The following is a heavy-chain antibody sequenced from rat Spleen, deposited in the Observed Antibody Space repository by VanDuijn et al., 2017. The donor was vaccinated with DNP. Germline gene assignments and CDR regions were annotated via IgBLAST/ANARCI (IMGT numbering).Heavy chain of an antibody. CDR1: GFPFSDYF. Sequence: EVRLVESGGGLVQPGRSLKLSCAASGFPFSDYFMAWVRQAPNKGLEWIASISTDGGSTYYPDSVKGRFTISRENAENTIYLQMNSLRSEDTATYYCAKGSGGFAYWGQGTLVTVSS. J-gene: IGHJ3*01. CDR3: AKGSGGFAY. CDR2: ISTDGGST. V-gene: IGHV5-25*01. D-gene: IGHD4-3*01.